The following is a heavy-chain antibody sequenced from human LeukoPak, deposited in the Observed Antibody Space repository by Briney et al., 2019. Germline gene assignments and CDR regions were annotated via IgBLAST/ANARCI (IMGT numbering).Heavy chain of an antibody. CDR2: ISGSGKYI. Sequence: GGSLRLSCAASEFTFSSYNMNWVRQAPGKGLEWVSCISGSGKYIYYADSVKGRFTISRDNAKNSLYLQMNSLRGDDTAVFYCAREQMGPNGYYYGLDVWGQGTTVTVSS. J-gene: IGHJ6*02. CDR3: AREQMGPNGYYYGLDV. D-gene: IGHD2-8*01. CDR1: EFTFSSYN. V-gene: IGHV3-21*01.